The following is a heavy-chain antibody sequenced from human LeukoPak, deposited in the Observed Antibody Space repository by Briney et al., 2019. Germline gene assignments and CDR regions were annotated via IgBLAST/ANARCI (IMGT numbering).Heavy chain of an antibody. D-gene: IGHD1-14*01. CDR3: ARENHGSFDY. V-gene: IGHV3-21*01. Sequence: PGGSLRLSCAASGFSFGTWSVNWVRQAPGKGLEWVSSISSSGRYIYYADSVKGRFTISRDNAKNSLYLQMNSLRAEDTAVYYCARENHGSFDYWGQGTLVTVSS. CDR2: ISSSGRYI. CDR1: GFSFGTWS. J-gene: IGHJ4*02.